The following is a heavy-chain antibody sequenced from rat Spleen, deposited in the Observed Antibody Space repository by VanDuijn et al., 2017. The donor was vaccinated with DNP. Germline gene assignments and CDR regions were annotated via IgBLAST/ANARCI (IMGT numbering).Heavy chain of an antibody. Sequence: EVQLQESGPGLVKPSQSLSLTCSVTGHSIASNYWGWIRKFPRNRMEWIGHISYSGRTNFNPSLESRISITRDTSKNQFCLQLRSMTAEDTATYYCAREVIVRSTFSHWGQGVMVTVSS. D-gene: IGHD4-3*01. V-gene: IGHV3-1*01. CDR2: ISYSGRT. CDR1: GHSIASNY. J-gene: IGHJ2*01. CDR3: AREVIVRSTFSH.